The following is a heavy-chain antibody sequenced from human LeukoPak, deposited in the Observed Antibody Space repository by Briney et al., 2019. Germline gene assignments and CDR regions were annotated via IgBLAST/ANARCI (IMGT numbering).Heavy chain of an antibody. J-gene: IGHJ3*02. CDR2: INHSGST. Sequence: SETLSLTCAVYGRSFSGYYWSWIRQPPGKGREWIGEINHSGSTNNNPSLKSRVTISVDTSKNQFSLKLSSVAAADTAVYYCATKQWLDAFDIWGQGTMVTVSS. D-gene: IGHD6-19*01. V-gene: IGHV4-34*01. CDR3: ATKQWLDAFDI. CDR1: GRSFSGYY.